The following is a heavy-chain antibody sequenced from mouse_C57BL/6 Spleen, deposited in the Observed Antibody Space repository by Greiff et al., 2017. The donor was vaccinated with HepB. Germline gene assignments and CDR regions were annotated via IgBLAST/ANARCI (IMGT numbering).Heavy chain of an antibody. Sequence: VQLQQSGAELVRPGASVKLSCTASGFNIKDYYMHWVKQRPEQGLEWIGRIDPEDGDTEYAPKFQGKATMTADTSSNTAYLQLSSLTSEDTAVYYCTRYGNGHEAWFAYWGQGTLVTVSA. CDR3: TRYGNGHEAWFAY. D-gene: IGHD1-1*02. CDR2: IDPEDGDT. CDR1: GFNIKDYY. J-gene: IGHJ3*01. V-gene: IGHV14-1*01.